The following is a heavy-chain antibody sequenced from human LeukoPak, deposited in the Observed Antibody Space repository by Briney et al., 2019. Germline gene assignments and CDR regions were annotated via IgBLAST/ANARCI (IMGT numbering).Heavy chain of an antibody. J-gene: IGHJ4*02. CDR2: INHSGST. V-gene: IGHV4-34*01. CDR3: ARSRGVIPSFDY. D-gene: IGHD3-10*01. Sequence: SETLSLTCAVYGGSFSGYYWSWIRQPPGKGLEWIGEINHSGSTNYNPSLKSRVTISVDTSKNQFSLKLSSVTAADTAVYYCARSRGVIPSFDYWGQGTLVTVSS. CDR1: GGSFSGYY.